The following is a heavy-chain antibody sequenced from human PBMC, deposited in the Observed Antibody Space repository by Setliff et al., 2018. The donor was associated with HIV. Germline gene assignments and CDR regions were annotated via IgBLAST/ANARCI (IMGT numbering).Heavy chain of an antibody. J-gene: IGHJ6*03. CDR1: GGTFSSYA. Sequence: ASVKVSCKASGGTFSSYAISWVRQAPGQGLEWMGWINPSGGSTSYAQKFQGRVTMTRDTSTSTVYMELSSLRAEDTAVYYCVKAGVDGDYYYYYYMDVWGKGTTVTVSS. V-gene: IGHV1-46*01. CDR3: VKAGVDGDYYYYYYMDV. CDR2: INPSGGST. D-gene: IGHD4-17*01.